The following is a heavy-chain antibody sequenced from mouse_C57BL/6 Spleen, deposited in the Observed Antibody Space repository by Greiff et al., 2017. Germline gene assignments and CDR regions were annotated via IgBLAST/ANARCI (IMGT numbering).Heavy chain of an antibody. V-gene: IGHV1-18*01. Sequence: EVQLQQSGPELVKPGASVKIPCKASGYTFTDYNMDWVKQSHGKSLEWIGDINPNNGGTIYNQKFKGKATLTVDKSSSTAYMELRSLTSEDTAVYYCARAYGNHYGGEDYAMDYWGQGTSVTVSS. J-gene: IGHJ4*01. CDR3: ARAYGNHYGGEDYAMDY. CDR2: INPNNGGT. D-gene: IGHD2-1*01. CDR1: GYTFTDYN.